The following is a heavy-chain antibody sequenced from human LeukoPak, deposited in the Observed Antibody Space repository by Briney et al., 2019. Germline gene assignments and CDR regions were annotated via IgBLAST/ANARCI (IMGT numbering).Heavy chain of an antibody. CDR3: ATLPAADDY. D-gene: IGHD2-2*01. CDR2: IYYSGST. V-gene: IGHV4-39*01. J-gene: IGHJ4*02. CDR1: GGSISSSSYS. Sequence: KTSETLSLTCTVSGGSISSSSYSWGWIRQPPGKGLEWIGSIYYSGSTYYNPSLKSRVTISVDTSKNQFSLKLSSVTAADTAVYYCATLPAADDYWGQGTLVTVSS.